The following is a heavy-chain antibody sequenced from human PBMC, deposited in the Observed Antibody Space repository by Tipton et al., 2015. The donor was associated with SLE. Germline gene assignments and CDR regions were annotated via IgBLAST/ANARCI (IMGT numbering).Heavy chain of an antibody. J-gene: IGHJ6*03. CDR1: GGSISSYY. CDR3: ARVPAAYYYYMDV. Sequence: LRLSCTVSGGSISSYYWSWIRQPPGKGLEWIGYIYYSGSTNYNPSLKSRVTISVDTSKNQFSLKLSSVTAADTAVYYCARVPAAYYYYMDVWGKGTTVTVSS. CDR2: IYYSGST. D-gene: IGHD2-2*01. V-gene: IGHV4-59*01.